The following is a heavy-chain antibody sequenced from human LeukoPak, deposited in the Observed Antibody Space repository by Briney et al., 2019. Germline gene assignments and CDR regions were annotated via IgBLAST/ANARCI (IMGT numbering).Heavy chain of an antibody. CDR3: ARGRLRFLEWLTYYYYGMDV. V-gene: IGHV3-74*01. Sequence: GGSLRLSCAASGLTFSSYWMHWVRQAPGKGLVWVSRINSDGSSTSYADSVKGRFTTSRDNAKNTLYLQMNSLRAEDTAVYYCARGRLRFLEWLTYYYYGMDVWGQGTTVTVSS. D-gene: IGHD3-3*01. J-gene: IGHJ6*02. CDR1: GLTFSSYW. CDR2: INSDGSST.